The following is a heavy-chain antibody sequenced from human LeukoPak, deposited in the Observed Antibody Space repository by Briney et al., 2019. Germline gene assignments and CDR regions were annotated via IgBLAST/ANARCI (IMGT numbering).Heavy chain of an antibody. CDR2: LRPSNGDT. V-gene: IGHV1-18*01. D-gene: IGHD7-27*01. Sequence: ASVKVSCKASGYTFTTYGISWVRQAPGQGLEWVGWLRPSNGDTHYAQKFQGRVTMTTDTSTNTAYMELRSLRSDDTAVYYCARDSGPTSGFDNWGQGTLVTVPS. CDR3: ARDSGPTSGFDN. J-gene: IGHJ4*02. CDR1: GYTFTTYG.